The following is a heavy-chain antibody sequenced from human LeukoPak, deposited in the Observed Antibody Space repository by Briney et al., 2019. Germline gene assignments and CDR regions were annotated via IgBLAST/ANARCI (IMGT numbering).Heavy chain of an antibody. D-gene: IGHD5-24*01. CDR1: GYTFTSYG. J-gene: IGHJ4*02. CDR2: ISAYNGNT. Sequence: GASVKVSCKASGYTFTSYGISWVRQAPGQGLEWMGWISAYNGNTNYAQKLQGRVTMTTDTSTSTAYMELRSLRSDDTAVYYCARGSQVVKEMATLPATLGIDYWGQGTLVTVSS. CDR3: ARGSQVVKEMATLPATLGIDY. V-gene: IGHV1-18*01.